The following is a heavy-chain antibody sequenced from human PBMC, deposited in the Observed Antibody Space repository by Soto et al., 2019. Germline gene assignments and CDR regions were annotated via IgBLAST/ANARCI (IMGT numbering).Heavy chain of an antibody. V-gene: IGHV5-51*01. CDR2: IHPGNSNT. Sequence: PGQSLKISCKGSAYGFNIHCGAWLRQMPGKGLEWVGIIHPGNSNTMYSLSFHGQVTISADTALSTAYLQWDTLKPSDTAIYFCASDSDCDGGNCPMGGFDMWGQGTMV. CDR1: AYGFNIHC. J-gene: IGHJ3*02. CDR3: ASDSDCDGGNCPMGGFDM. D-gene: IGHD2-21*01.